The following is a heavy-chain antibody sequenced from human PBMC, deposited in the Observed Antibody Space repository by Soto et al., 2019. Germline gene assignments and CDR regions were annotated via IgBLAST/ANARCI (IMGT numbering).Heavy chain of an antibody. CDR3: ARTFDTITYYFDY. CDR2: ISFDGNII. Sequence: QVHLVESGGGVVQPGGSLRLSCAASEFTISSYAMHWIRQAPGKGLEWLAVISFDGNIIQYADSVKGRFIISRDNSKNTLYLQMNSLRGDDTAVYYCARTFDTITYYFDYWGQGTLVTVSS. D-gene: IGHD3-9*01. J-gene: IGHJ4*02. V-gene: IGHV3-30-3*01. CDR1: EFTISSYA.